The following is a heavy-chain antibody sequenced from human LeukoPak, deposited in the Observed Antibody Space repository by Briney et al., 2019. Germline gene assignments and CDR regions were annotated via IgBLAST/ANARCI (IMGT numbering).Heavy chain of an antibody. V-gene: IGHV3-48*03. CDR1: GFTFSSYE. D-gene: IGHD6-13*01. CDR2: ISSSGSTI. J-gene: IGHJ4*02. CDR3: ASAAGTAGDFDY. Sequence: GGSLRLSCAASGFTFSSYEMNWVRQAPGKGLEWVSYISSSGSTIYYADSVKGRFTISRDNAKNSLYLQMNSLRAEDTAVYYCASAAGTAGDFDYWGQGTLVTVSS.